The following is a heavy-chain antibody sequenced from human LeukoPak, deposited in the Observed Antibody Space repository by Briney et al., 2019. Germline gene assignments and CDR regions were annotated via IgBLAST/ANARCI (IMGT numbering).Heavy chain of an antibody. V-gene: IGHV3-30*02. D-gene: IGHD3-9*01. CDR1: GFTFSSYG. Sequence: GGSLRLSCAASGFTFSSYGMHWVRQAPGKGLERVAFIRFDGGNKYYADSVKGRFTISRDNSKNTLYLQMNSLRAEDTAVYYCAKDEGDILTGVDWGQGTLVTVSS. CDR2: IRFDGGNK. J-gene: IGHJ4*02. CDR3: AKDEGDILTGVD.